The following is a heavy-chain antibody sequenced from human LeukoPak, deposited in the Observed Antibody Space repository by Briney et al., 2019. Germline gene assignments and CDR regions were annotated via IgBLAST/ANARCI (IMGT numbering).Heavy chain of an antibody. CDR2: ISGSGGST. D-gene: IGHD6-13*01. Sequence: HPGGSLRLSCAASGFTFSSYAMSWVRQAPGKGLEWVSAISGSGGSTYYADSVKGRFTISRDNSKNTLYLQMNSLRAEDTAVYYCAKVCLPGIAAAGTDFDYWGQGTLVTVSS. CDR3: AKVCLPGIAAAGTDFDY. CDR1: GFTFSSYA. J-gene: IGHJ4*02. V-gene: IGHV3-23*01.